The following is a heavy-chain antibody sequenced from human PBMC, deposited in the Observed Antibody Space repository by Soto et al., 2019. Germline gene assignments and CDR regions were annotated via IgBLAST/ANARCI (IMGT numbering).Heavy chain of an antibody. Sequence: SETLSLTCTVSGGSISRSTFYWGWMRQPPGKGLEWIASFFIGGNTYYNPSLKSRVTISVDTSKNQFSLKLSSVTAADTAVYYCARHRPNYYGSGSYAEYFQHWGQGTLVTVSS. CDR2: FFIGGNT. CDR3: ARHRPNYYGSGSYAEYFQH. J-gene: IGHJ1*01. V-gene: IGHV4-39*01. D-gene: IGHD3-10*01. CDR1: GGSISRSTFY.